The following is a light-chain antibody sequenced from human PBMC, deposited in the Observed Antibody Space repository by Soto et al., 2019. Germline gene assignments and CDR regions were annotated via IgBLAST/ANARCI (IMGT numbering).Light chain of an antibody. CDR2: GSN. V-gene: IGLV1-47*01. J-gene: IGLJ3*02. CDR3: AAWDNSVSAWV. Sequence: HSVLTQPPSASGTPGQRVTISCSGSSSNIGRGSVYWFQQVPGTAPKVLIYGSNQRPSGVPDRLSGSQSGTSASLAISGLRSEDEADYYCAAWDNSVSAWVFGGGTQLTVL. CDR1: SSNIGRGS.